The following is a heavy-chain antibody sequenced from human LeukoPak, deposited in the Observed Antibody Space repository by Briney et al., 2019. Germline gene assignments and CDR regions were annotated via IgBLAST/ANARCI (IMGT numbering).Heavy chain of an antibody. CDR1: GGSFSGYY. CDR3: ARGVYGDYVGT. D-gene: IGHD4-17*01. J-gene: IGHJ5*02. Sequence: PSETLSLTCAVYGGSFSGYYWSWIRQHPGKGLEWIGYIYYSGSTYYNPSLKSRVTISVDTSKNQFSLKLSSVTAADTAVYYCARGVYGDYVGTWGQGTLVTVSS. CDR2: IYYSGST. V-gene: IGHV4-31*11.